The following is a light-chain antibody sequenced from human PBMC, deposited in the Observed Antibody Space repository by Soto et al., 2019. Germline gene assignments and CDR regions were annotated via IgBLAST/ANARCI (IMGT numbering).Light chain of an antibody. CDR3: NSYAGRNSYI. Sequence: QSALTQIPSASGSPGQSVVISCTGTSSDVGAYNYVSWYQQHPGKAPKLIIYDVSKRPSGVPDRFSGSKSDNTASLTVSGLQAEDEADYYCNSYAGRNSYIFGTGTKVTVL. V-gene: IGLV2-8*01. CDR2: DVS. CDR1: SSDVGAYNY. J-gene: IGLJ1*01.